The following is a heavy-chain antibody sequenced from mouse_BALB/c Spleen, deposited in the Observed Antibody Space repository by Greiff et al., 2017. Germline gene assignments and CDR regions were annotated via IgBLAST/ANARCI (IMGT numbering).Heavy chain of an antibody. Sequence: DVQLQESGPGLVKPSQSLSLTCSVTGYSITSGYYWNWIRQFPGNKLEWMGYISYDGSNNYNPSLKNRISITRDTSKNQFFLKLNSVTTEDTATYYCARSYYGSSSPFDYWGQGTTLTVSS. CDR3: ARSYYGSSSPFDY. V-gene: IGHV3-6*02. CDR1: GYSITSGYY. D-gene: IGHD1-1*01. CDR2: ISYDGSN. J-gene: IGHJ2*01.